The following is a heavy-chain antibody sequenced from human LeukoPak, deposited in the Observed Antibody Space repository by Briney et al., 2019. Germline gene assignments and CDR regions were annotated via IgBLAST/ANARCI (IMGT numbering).Heavy chain of an antibody. J-gene: IGHJ4*02. D-gene: IGHD1-26*01. CDR3: ATWEGATGDFDY. V-gene: IGHV3-74*01. Sequence: GGSLRLSCAASGFPFSSNWMHWVRQAPGKGLVWVSRINSDGSSPHYADSVKGRFTISRDNSKNTLYLQMNSLRAEDTAVYYCATWEGATGDFDYWGQGTLVTVSS. CDR2: INSDGSSP. CDR1: GFPFSSNW.